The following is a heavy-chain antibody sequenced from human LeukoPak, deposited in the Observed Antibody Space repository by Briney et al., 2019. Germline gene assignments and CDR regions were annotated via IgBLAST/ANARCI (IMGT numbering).Heavy chain of an antibody. CDR3: AKFPGASGSYSFVDC. Sequence: TGGSLRLSCAASGFTFSSYAMSWVRQAPGKGLEWVSTISGSGGSTYYADSVKGRFTISRDNSKNTLYLQMNSLRAEDTAVYYCAKFPGASGSYSFVDCWGQGTLVTVSS. CDR1: GFTFSSYA. V-gene: IGHV3-23*01. CDR2: ISGSGGST. D-gene: IGHD3-10*01. J-gene: IGHJ4*02.